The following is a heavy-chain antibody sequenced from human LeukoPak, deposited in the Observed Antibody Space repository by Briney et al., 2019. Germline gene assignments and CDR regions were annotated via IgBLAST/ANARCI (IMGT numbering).Heavy chain of an antibody. CDR1: GYTFTVYS. D-gene: IGHD4-17*01. Sequence: ASVKVSCKASGYTFTVYSMHWVRQAPGQGLEWMGWINTNTGNPTYAQGFTGRFVFSLDTSVSTAYLQISSLKAEDTAVYYCARSDFASGDYEEDWFDPWGQGTLVTVSS. CDR2: INTNTGNP. J-gene: IGHJ5*02. V-gene: IGHV7-4-1*02. CDR3: ARSDFASGDYEEDWFDP.